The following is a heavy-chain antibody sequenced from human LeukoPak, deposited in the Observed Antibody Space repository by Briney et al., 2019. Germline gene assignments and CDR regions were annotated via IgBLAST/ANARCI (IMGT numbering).Heavy chain of an antibody. CDR1: GFTFSSYA. CDR3: AKDLTTVTTGYFDY. Sequence: GGSLRLSCAASGFTFSSYAMSWVRQAPVKGLEWVTAISGSGGSTYYADSVKGRFTISRDNSKNTLYLQMNSLRAEDTAVYYCAKDLTTVTTGYFDYWGQGTLVTVSS. V-gene: IGHV3-23*01. D-gene: IGHD4-11*01. J-gene: IGHJ4*02. CDR2: ISGSGGST.